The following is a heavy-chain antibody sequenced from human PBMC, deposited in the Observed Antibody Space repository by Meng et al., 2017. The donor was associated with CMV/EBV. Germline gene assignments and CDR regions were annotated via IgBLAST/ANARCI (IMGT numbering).Heavy chain of an antibody. CDR2: ISAYNGNT. D-gene: IGHD7-27*01. CDR1: GYTFTSYG. Sequence: QVQLVQSGAEVKKPGASVKASGYTFTSYGISWVRQAPGQGLEWMGWISAYNGNTNYAQKLQGRVTMTTDTSTSTAYMELRSLRSDDTAVYYCARVTGPYYFDYWGQGTRVTLYS. V-gene: IGHV1-18*01. CDR3: ARVTGPYYFDY. J-gene: IGHJ4*02.